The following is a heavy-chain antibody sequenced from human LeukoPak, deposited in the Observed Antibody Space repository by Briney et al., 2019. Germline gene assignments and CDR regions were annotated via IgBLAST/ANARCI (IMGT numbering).Heavy chain of an antibody. V-gene: IGHV4-34*01. J-gene: IGHJ4*02. Sequence: PSETLSLTCALYGGSFSDHYWNGLRQPPGEGREWVVEIYHSGTTNYNASLKSAVTISVETSKNHYSLKLNSMTAADTAVYYCARKASHFSYGLRAIDYWGQGNLVTVSS. D-gene: IGHD5-18*01. CDR2: IYHSGTT. CDR3: ARKASHFSYGLRAIDY. CDR1: GGSFSDHY.